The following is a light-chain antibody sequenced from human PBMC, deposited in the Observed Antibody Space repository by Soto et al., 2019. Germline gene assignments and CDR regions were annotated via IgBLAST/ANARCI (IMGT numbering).Light chain of an antibody. CDR1: SSDVGGYNY. Sequence: QSVLTQPPSASGSPGQSVTISCTGTSSDVGGYNYVSWYQQHPGKAPKLMIYEVSKRPSGVPDRFSGSKSGNTASLTVSRLQAEDEADYYCSSYAGSNNYVFGTGTKLTVL. CDR3: SSYAGSNNYV. V-gene: IGLV2-8*01. J-gene: IGLJ1*01. CDR2: EVS.